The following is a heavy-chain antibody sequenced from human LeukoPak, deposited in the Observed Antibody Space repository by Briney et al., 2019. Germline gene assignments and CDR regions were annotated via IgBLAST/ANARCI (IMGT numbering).Heavy chain of an antibody. Sequence: SETLSLTCTVSGGSISSSSYYWGWIRQPPGKGLEWIGSIYYSGSTYYNPSLKSRVTISVDTSKNQFSLKLSSVTAADTAVYYCARVVVIIGLSFDYWGQGTLVTVSS. J-gene: IGHJ4*02. D-gene: IGHD3-22*01. CDR2: IYYSGST. CDR1: GGSISSSSYY. V-gene: IGHV4-39*01. CDR3: ARVVVIIGLSFDY.